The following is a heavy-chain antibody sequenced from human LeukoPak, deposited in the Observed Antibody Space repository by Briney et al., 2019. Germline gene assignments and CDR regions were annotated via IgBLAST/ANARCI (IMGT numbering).Heavy chain of an antibody. CDR2: ISSSSSYI. J-gene: IGHJ4*02. V-gene: IGHV3-21*01. D-gene: IGHD3-3*01. Sequence: GGSLRLSCVASGFTFSSYSMNWVRQAPGKGLEWVSSISSSSSYIYYADSVKGRFTISRDNAKNSLYLQMNSLRAEDTAVYYCAREGITIFGVVSHFDYWGQGTLVTVSS. CDR1: GFTFSSYS. CDR3: AREGITIFGVVSHFDY.